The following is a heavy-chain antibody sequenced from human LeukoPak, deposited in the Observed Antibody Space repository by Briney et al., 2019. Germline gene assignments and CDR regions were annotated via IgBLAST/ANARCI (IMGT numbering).Heavy chain of an antibody. CDR3: ARAIAAAGREYYFDY. V-gene: IGHV3-66*01. D-gene: IGHD6-13*01. CDR1: GFTVSSNY. J-gene: IGHJ4*02. CDR2: IYSGGST. Sequence: PGGSLRLSCAASGFTVSSNYMSWVRQAPGKGLEWVSVIYSGGSTYYADSVKGRFTISRDNSKNTLYLQMNSLRAEDTAVYYCARAIAAAGREYYFDYWGQGTLVTVSS.